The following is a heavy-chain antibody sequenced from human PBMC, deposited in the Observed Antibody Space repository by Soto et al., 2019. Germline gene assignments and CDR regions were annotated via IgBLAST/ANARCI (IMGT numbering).Heavy chain of an antibody. CDR1: RFSLSTSGVG. CDR3: AHRRSTIFGVAPFDY. V-gene: IGHV2-5*02. CDR2: IYWDDDK. D-gene: IGHD3-3*01. Sequence: SGPTLVNPTQTLTLTFTFSRFSLSTSGVGVSWIRQPPGKALEWLALIYWDDDKRYSPSLKSRLTITKDTSKNQVVLTMTNMDPVDTATYYCAHRRSTIFGVAPFDYWGQGTLVTVSS. J-gene: IGHJ4*02.